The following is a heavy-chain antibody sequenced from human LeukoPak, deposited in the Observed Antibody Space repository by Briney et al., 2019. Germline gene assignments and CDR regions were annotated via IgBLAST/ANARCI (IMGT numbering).Heavy chain of an antibody. CDR3: TKDQGNYDFWIGYYLFDY. Sequence: PGRSLRLSCAASGFTFSSYAMSWVRQAPGKGLEWVSGISGGGGSTHYSNSVKGRFTISRDNSRNTLYLQMNSLRVEDTAIYYCTKDQGNYDFWIGYYLFDYWGQGTLVPVSS. D-gene: IGHD3-3*01. V-gene: IGHV3-23*01. J-gene: IGHJ4*02. CDR2: ISGGGGST. CDR1: GFTFSSYA.